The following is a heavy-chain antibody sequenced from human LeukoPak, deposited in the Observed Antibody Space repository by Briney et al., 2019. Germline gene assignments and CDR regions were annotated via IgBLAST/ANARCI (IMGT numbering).Heavy chain of an antibody. D-gene: IGHD4-11*01. CDR1: GGSFSGYY. Sequence: SETLSLTCAVYGGSFSGYYWSWIRQPPGKGLEWIGEINHSGSTNYNPSLKSRVTISVDTSKNQFSLKLSSVTAADTAVYYCARGNGYSNYFDWFDPWGQGTLVTVSS. V-gene: IGHV4-34*01. J-gene: IGHJ5*02. CDR3: ARGNGYSNYFDWFDP. CDR2: INHSGST.